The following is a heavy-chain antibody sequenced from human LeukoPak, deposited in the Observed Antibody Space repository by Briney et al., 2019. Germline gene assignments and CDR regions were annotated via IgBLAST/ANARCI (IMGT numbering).Heavy chain of an antibody. CDR1: GFTVSSKY. CDR3: ARDPPSIESRLDY. V-gene: IGHV3-53*01. J-gene: IGHJ4*02. D-gene: IGHD2-2*01. Sequence: GGSLRLSCAASGFTVSSKYMSWVRQAPGKGLEWVSVIYSGGSTYYADSVKGRFTISRDNSKNTLYLQMNSLRAEDTAVYYCARDPPSIESRLDYWGQGTLVTVSS. CDR2: IYSGGST.